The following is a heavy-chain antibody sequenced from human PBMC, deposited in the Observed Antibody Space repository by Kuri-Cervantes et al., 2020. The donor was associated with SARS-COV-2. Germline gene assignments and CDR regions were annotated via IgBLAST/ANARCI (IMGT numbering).Heavy chain of an antibody. CDR1: GFTFSSYA. Sequence: GESLKISCAATGFTFSSYAMSWVRQAPGKGLEWVSAISGSGGGTYYADSVKGRFTISRDNSKNTLYLQMNSLRAEDTAVYYCAKDMRGTRTYFDYWGQGTLVTVSS. V-gene: IGHV3-23*01. D-gene: IGHD1-7*01. J-gene: IGHJ4*02. CDR3: AKDMRGTRTYFDY. CDR2: ISGSGGGT.